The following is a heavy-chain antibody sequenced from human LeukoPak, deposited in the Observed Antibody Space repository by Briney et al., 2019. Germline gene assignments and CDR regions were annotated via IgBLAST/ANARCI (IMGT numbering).Heavy chain of an antibody. CDR3: ARDSESYYGSGSYSPTGGMDV. D-gene: IGHD3-10*01. V-gene: IGHV4-59*01. CDR1: GGSISSYY. J-gene: IGHJ6*02. Sequence: SETLSLTCTVSGGSISSYYWSWIRQPPGKGLEWIGYIYYSGSTNYNPSLKSRVPISVDTSKNQFSLKLSSVTAADTAAYYCARDSESYYGSGSYSPTGGMDVWGQGTTVTVSS. CDR2: IYYSGST.